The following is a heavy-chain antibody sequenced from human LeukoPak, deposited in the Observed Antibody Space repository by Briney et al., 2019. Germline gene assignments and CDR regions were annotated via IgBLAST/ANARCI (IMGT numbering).Heavy chain of an antibody. V-gene: IGHV3-7*01. CDR3: AKESLDYYDSSGYYYDY. Sequence: GGSLRLSCGASGFTFSSYWMSWVRQAPGKGLEWVANIKADGSENHYVGSVKGRFTISRDNTKNSLYLQMNSLRAEDTAVYYCAKESLDYYDSSGYYYDYWGQGTLVTVSS. J-gene: IGHJ4*02. CDR1: GFTFSSYW. D-gene: IGHD3-22*01. CDR2: IKADGSEN.